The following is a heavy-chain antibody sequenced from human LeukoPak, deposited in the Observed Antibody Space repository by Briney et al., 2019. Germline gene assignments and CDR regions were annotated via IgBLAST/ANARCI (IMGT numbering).Heavy chain of an antibody. Sequence: ASVKVSCKASGYTFTSYGISWVRQAPGQGLEWMGWISAYNGNTNYAQKLRGRVTMTTDTSTSTAHMELRSLRSDDTAVYYCARDWAPLRYFDWFYTYFDYWGQGTLVTVSS. CDR3: ARDWAPLRYFDWFYTYFDY. CDR1: GYTFTSYG. D-gene: IGHD3-9*01. J-gene: IGHJ4*02. CDR2: ISAYNGNT. V-gene: IGHV1-18*01.